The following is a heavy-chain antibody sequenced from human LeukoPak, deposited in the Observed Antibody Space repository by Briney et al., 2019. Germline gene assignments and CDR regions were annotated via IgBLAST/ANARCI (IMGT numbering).Heavy chain of an antibody. CDR2: INTDGSNT. V-gene: IGHV3-74*01. J-gene: IGHJ4*02. CDR1: GFTFRSYW. Sequence: SGGSLSLSCAASGFTFRSYWMHWVRQAPGKGLMWVSHINTDGSNTNYADFAKGRFTISRDNAKNTLYLQMNSLRAEDTAVYYCARVGYSSGWYVSFDYWGQGTLVTVSS. D-gene: IGHD6-19*01. CDR3: ARVGYSSGWYVSFDY.